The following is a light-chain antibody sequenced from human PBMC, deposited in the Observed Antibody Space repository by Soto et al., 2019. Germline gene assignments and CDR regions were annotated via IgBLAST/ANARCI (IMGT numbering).Light chain of an antibody. V-gene: IGKV3-15*01. CDR3: QQYHDWPPLT. CDR1: QSVGST. CDR2: GES. Sequence: EIVMTQSPATLSVSPGERATLSCRASQSVGSTLAWYQQQPGQAPRLLIYGESTGATGVPARFSGSGSGTEFTLTISSLQAEDLAVSYCQQYHDWPPLTFGGGTKVEIK. J-gene: IGKJ4*01.